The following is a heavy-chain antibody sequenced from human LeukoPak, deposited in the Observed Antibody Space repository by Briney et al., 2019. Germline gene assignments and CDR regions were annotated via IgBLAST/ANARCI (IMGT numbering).Heavy chain of an antibody. CDR1: GFTFSSYA. J-gene: IGHJ6*03. D-gene: IGHD6-6*01. CDR2: ISSNGGST. Sequence: GGSLRLSCAASGFTFSSYAMHWVRQAPGKGLEYVSAISSNGGSTYYANSVKGRFTISRDNSKNTLYLQMGSLRAEDMAVYYCARGKKQLVAKFYYYYYMDVWGKGTTVTVSS. V-gene: IGHV3-64*01. CDR3: ARGKKQLVAKFYYYYYMDV.